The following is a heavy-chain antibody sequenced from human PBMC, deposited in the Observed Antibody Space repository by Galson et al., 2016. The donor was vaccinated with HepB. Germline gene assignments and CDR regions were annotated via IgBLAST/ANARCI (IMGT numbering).Heavy chain of an antibody. CDR2: IYYSEST. D-gene: IGHD3-9*01. Sequence: TLSLTCTVSGGSISSGDYYWSWIRQPPGKGLEWIGYIYYSESTYYNPSLKSRVTISVDTSKNQFSLKLSSVTAADTAVYYCARGDDILTGTNYFDYWGQGTLVTVSS. V-gene: IGHV4-30-4*01. J-gene: IGHJ4*02. CDR1: GGSISSGDYY. CDR3: ARGDDILTGTNYFDY.